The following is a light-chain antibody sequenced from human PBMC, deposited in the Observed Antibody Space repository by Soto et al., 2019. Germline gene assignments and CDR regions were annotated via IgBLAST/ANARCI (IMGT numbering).Light chain of an antibody. CDR2: KAS. CDR3: HQYNTYSWT. Sequence: DIQMTQFPSTLSASVGDRVTITCRASQSISNRLAWFQQKSGEAPNLLIHKASSLESGVPSRFSGSGSGTEFTLTIISLQPDDFATYYCHQYNTYSWTFGQGTKVEIK. V-gene: IGKV1-5*03. J-gene: IGKJ1*01. CDR1: QSISNR.